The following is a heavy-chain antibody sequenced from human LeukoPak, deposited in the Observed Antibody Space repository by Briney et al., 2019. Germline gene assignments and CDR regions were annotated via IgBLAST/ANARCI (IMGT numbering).Heavy chain of an antibody. J-gene: IGHJ6*03. Sequence: GGSLRLSCAASGFTFSSYGMHWVRQAPGKGLEWVAFIRYDGSDKFYADSVKGRFTISRDNSKNTLYLQMNSLRAEDTAVYYCASIRTLYYYYYVDVWGKGTTVTVSS. D-gene: IGHD3-3*02. V-gene: IGHV3-30*02. CDR1: GFTFSSYG. CDR3: ASIRTLYYYYYVDV. CDR2: IRYDGSDK.